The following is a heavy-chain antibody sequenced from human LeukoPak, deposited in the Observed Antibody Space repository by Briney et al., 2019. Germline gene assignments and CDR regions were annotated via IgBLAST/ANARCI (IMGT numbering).Heavy chain of an antibody. Sequence: SETLSLTCTVSGGSISSYYWSWIRQPPGKGLEWIGYMYYSGSTSYNPSLKSRVTMSVDTSKNQFSLKLSSVTAADTAVYYCATIRDTALRYWYFDLWGRGTLVIVSS. D-gene: IGHD5-18*01. CDR2: MYYSGST. CDR3: ATIRDTALRYWYFDL. V-gene: IGHV4-59*03. J-gene: IGHJ2*01. CDR1: GGSISSYY.